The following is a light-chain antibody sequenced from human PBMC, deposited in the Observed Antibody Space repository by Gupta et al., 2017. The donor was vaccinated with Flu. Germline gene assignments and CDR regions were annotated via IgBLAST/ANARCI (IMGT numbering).Light chain of an antibody. J-gene: IGKJ2*01. CDR2: AGS. Sequence: DIQMTQSPSSLSASVGDRVEIACRASQSITNYLNWYQQKPGKAPQLLIFAGSRLQSGVPSRFSGSGFGTDFTLTISEVQPDDFATYYCQHAFRPARTFGPGTKLDIQ. V-gene: IGKV1-39*01. CDR3: QHAFRPART. CDR1: QSITNY.